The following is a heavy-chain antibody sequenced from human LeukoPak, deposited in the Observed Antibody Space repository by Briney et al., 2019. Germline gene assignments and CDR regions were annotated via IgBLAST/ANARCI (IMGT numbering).Heavy chain of an antibody. CDR3: ASLQESWYFGGMKHFDY. J-gene: IGHJ4*02. Sequence: PSETLSLTCAVSGGSISSSNWWSWVRQPPGKGLEWIGEIYHSGSTNYNPSLKSRVTISVDKSKNQFSLKLSSVTAADTAVYYCASLQESWYFGGMKHFDYWGQGTLVTVSS. CDR1: GGSISSSNW. V-gene: IGHV4-4*02. CDR2: IYHSGST. D-gene: IGHD6-13*01.